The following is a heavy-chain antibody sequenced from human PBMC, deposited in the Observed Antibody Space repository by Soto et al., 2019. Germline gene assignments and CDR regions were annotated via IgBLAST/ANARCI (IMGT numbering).Heavy chain of an antibody. CDR1: GGSISSGDYY. CDR2: IYYSGST. CDR3: ARGGHDYSNYRPLYYFDY. J-gene: IGHJ4*02. Sequence: SETLSLTCTVSGGSISSGDYYWSWIRQPPGKGLEWIGYIYYSGSTYYNPSLKSRVTISVDTSKNQFSLKLSSVTAADTAVYYCARGGHDYSNYRPLYYFDYWGQGTLVTVSS. V-gene: IGHV4-30-4*01. D-gene: IGHD4-4*01.